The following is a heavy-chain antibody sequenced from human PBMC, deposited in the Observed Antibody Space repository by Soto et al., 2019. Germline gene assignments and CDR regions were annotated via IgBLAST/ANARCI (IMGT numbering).Heavy chain of an antibody. J-gene: IGHJ5*02. Sequence: SEPLSLTCTVSGGSISSYYWSWIRQPPGKGLEWNGYIYFSGSTNYNPSLKSRVTISVDTSKNQFSLKLSSVTAADTALYYCARGGRGTDRSLWFGELFPADWFDPWGQGTLVTVSS. V-gene: IGHV4-59*01. CDR2: IYFSGST. CDR3: ARGGRGTDRSLWFGELFPADWFDP. D-gene: IGHD3-10*01. CDR1: GGSISSYY.